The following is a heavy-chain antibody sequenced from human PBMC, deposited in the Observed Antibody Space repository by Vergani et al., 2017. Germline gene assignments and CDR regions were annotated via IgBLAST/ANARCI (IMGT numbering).Heavy chain of an antibody. CDR2: ISSDGGST. J-gene: IGHJ4*02. D-gene: IGHD3-22*01. CDR1: GFTFSSYA. V-gene: IGHV3-23*01. Sequence: EVQLLESGGGLVQPGGSLRLSCAASGFTFSSYAMSWVRQAPGKGLEWVSAISSDGGSTYYADSVKGRFTISRDNSKNTLSLQMNSLTAEDTAIYYCAGPQVTSAYYFGGFDYWDQGILVTVSS. CDR3: AGPQVTSAYYFGGFDY.